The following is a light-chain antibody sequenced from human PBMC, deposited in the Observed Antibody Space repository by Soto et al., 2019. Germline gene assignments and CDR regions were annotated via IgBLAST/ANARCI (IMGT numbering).Light chain of an antibody. CDR1: QSVSSSY. CDR2: GAS. Sequence: WSQSSGYLSLSQGERATLSCRASQSVSSSYLAWYQQKPGQAPRLLIYGASSRATGIPDRFSGSGSGTDFTLTISRLEPEDFAVYYCQQYGSSAWTFGQGTKV. CDR3: QQYGSSAWT. J-gene: IGKJ1*01. V-gene: IGKV3-20*01.